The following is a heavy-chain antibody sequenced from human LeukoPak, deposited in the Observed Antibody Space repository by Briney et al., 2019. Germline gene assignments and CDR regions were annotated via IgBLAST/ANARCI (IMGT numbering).Heavy chain of an antibody. Sequence: GGSLRLSCAASGFTFSSYTMNWVRQAPGKGLEWVSSISSNSDYIYYADSVKGRFTISRDNAKNSLHLQMNSLRAEDTAVYCCAKRDTRGYYYFDYWGQGTLVTVSS. J-gene: IGHJ4*02. CDR1: GFTFSSYT. CDR3: AKRDTRGYYYFDY. D-gene: IGHD3-22*01. CDR2: ISSNSDYI. V-gene: IGHV3-21*04.